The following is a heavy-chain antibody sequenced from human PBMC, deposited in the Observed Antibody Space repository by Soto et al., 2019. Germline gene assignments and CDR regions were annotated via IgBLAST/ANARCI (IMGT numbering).Heavy chain of an antibody. J-gene: IGHJ5*02. CDR3: ARESAGSGKNNWFDP. D-gene: IGHD3-10*01. CDR2: INPSGGYT. Sequence: ASVKVSCKASGYTFSSYYMNWVRQAPGQGLEWLGIINPSGGYTTYAQRFLGRVTMTSDTSTSTVHMELGSLTSEDTAVYYCARESAGSGKNNWFDPWGQGTLVTVSS. V-gene: IGHV1-46*01. CDR1: GYTFSSYY.